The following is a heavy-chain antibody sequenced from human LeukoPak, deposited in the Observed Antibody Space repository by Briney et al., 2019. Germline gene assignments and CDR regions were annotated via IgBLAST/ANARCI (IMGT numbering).Heavy chain of an antibody. J-gene: IGHJ4*02. D-gene: IGHD3-3*01. V-gene: IGHV4-34*01. CDR3: ARGGKEETYYDFWSGYYHDY. CDR2: INHSGST. CDR1: GGSFSGYY. Sequence: SETLSLTCAVYGGSFSGYYWSWIRQPPGKGLEWIGEINHSGSTNYNPSLKSRVTISVDTSKNQFSLKLSSVTAADTAVYHCARGGKEETYYDFWSGYYHDYWGQGTLVTVSS.